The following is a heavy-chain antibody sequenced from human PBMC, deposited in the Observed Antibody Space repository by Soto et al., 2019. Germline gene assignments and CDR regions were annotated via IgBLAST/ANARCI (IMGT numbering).Heavy chain of an antibody. CDR1: GGSISSGGYY. V-gene: IGHV4-31*03. CDR3: ARVEDSSGYYSNSFDY. D-gene: IGHD3-22*01. Sequence: SETLSLTCTVSGGSISSGGYYWSWIRQHPGKGLEWIGYIYYSGSTYYNPSLKSRVTISVDTSKNQFSLKLSSVTAAGTAVYYCARVEDSSGYYSNSFDYWGQGTLVTVSS. CDR2: IYYSGST. J-gene: IGHJ4*02.